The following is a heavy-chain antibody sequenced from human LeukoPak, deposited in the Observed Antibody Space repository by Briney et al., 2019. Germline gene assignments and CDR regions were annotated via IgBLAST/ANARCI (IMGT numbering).Heavy chain of an antibody. CDR1: GGTFSSYA. J-gene: IGHJ6*02. Sequence: ASVKVSCKASGGTFSSYAISWVRQAPGQGLEWMGGIIPIFGTANYAQKFQGRVTITADESTSTAYMELSSLRSEDTAVYYCALLLWFGELLPNYGMDVWGQGITVTVSS. CDR3: ALLLWFGELLPNYGMDV. D-gene: IGHD3-10*01. CDR2: IIPIFGTA. V-gene: IGHV1-69*13.